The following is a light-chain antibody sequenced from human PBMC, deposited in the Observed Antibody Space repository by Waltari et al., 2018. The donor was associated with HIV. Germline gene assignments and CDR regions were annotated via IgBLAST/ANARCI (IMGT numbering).Light chain of an antibody. Sequence: DIVMTQSPDSLAVSLGERATINCKSSQSVLYSSNNKNYLAWYQQKPGQSPKLLIYWASTRESGVPERFSGSGSGTDFTLTISSLQAEDVAVYYCQQYYSSLFSFGPGTKVDIK. CDR1: QSVLYSSNNKNY. CDR3: QQYYSSLFS. V-gene: IGKV4-1*01. J-gene: IGKJ3*01. CDR2: WAS.